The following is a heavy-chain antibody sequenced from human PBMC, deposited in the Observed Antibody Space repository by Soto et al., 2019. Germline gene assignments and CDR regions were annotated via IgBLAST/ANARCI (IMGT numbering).Heavy chain of an antibody. CDR2: IGSSSYI. CDR3: ARGVGITMVRGVPIPRMFDY. J-gene: IGHJ4*02. D-gene: IGHD3-10*01. Sequence: ESGGGLVKPGGSLRLSCAASGFTFSSYSMNWVRQAPGKGLEWVSSIGSSSYIYIADSVKGRFTISRDNAENSVFLQMNSLRAEDTAVYYCARGVGITMVRGVPIPRMFDYWGQGTLVTVSS. V-gene: IGHV3-21*01. CDR1: GFTFSSYS.